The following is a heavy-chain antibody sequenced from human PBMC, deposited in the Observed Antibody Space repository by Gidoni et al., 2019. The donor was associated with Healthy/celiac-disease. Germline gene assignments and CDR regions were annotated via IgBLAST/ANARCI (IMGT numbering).Heavy chain of an antibody. Sequence: QVQLQESGPGLAKPSQTLSLTCTVSGCSISSGDYYWCWIRQPPGKGLEWIGYIYYSGSSYYNPSLKSRVTISVDTSKNQCSLKLSTVTAADTAVYYCARGGSQPVHLDYWGQGTLVTVSS. V-gene: IGHV4-30-4*01. D-gene: IGHD6-6*01. CDR3: ARGGSQPVHLDY. J-gene: IGHJ4*02. CDR1: GCSISSGDYY. CDR2: IYYSGSS.